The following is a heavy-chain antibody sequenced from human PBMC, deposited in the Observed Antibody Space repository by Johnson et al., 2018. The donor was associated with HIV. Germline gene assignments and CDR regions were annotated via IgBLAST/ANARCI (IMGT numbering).Heavy chain of an antibody. CDR1: VFTFSIYA. CDR2: ISYDGSNK. CDR3: AREMAATNAWALDI. D-gene: IGHD5-24*01. Sequence: QVHLVASGRAAVQPGRSLRLSGSASVFTFSIYAMHWVRQAPGKGLEWVAVISYDGSNKYYADSVKGRFTISRDNSKNTLYLQMNSLRAEDTAVYYCAREMAATNAWALDIWGQGTMVTVSS. J-gene: IGHJ3*02. V-gene: IGHV3-30-3*01.